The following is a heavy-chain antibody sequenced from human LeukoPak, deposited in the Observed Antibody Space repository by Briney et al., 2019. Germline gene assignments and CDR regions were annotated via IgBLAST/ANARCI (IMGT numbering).Heavy chain of an antibody. CDR1: GFTFSTYG. CDR2: IWYDGSSK. D-gene: IGHD4-17*01. CDR3: ARSGDGDYKALDY. Sequence: QPGRSLRLSCVASGFTFSTYGMHWVRQAPGKGLEWVAIIWYDGSSKYYADSVKGRFTISRDNSKNTLYLQLNRLSVEDTAMYYFARSGDGDYKALDYWGQGPPVTVSS. V-gene: IGHV3-33*01. J-gene: IGHJ4*02.